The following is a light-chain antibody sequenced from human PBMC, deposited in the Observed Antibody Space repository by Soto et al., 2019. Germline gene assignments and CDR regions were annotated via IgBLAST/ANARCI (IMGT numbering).Light chain of an antibody. CDR2: GAS. CDR3: QQYGSSPRT. CDR1: QSVSSSY. Sequence: EIVLTQSPGTLSLSPGERATLSCRASQSVSSSYLAWYQQKPGQAPRLLIYGASSRATGIPDMFSGSGSGTDFTLTISRLEREDFAVYYCQQYGSSPRTFGQGTNVEIK. V-gene: IGKV3-20*01. J-gene: IGKJ1*01.